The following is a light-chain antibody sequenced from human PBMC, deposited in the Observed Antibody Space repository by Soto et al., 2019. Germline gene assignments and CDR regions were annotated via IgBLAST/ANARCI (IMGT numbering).Light chain of an antibody. V-gene: IGLV2-8*01. CDR1: GSDIAVYNY. Sequence: QSALTQPPSASGSPGQSVTISCAGTGSDIAVYNYVSWYQQHPGKAPKLIIFEVSKRPSGVSDRFSGSKSGNTASLTVSGLQADDEADYYCSSYAGSNSLVFGGGTKLTVL. CDR2: EVS. J-gene: IGLJ3*02. CDR3: SSYAGSNSLV.